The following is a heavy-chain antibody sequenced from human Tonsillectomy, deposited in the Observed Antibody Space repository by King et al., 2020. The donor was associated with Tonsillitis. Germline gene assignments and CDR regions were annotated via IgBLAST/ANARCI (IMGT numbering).Heavy chain of an antibody. V-gene: IGHV3-23*04. Sequence: VQLVESGGGLVQPGGSLRLSCAASGFTFSSYAMSWVRQAPGKGLEWVSAISGSGGSTYYADSVKGRFTISRDNSKNTLYLQMNSLRAEDTAVYYCAKGNGYWSGGSCSLDYWGPGTLVTVSS. J-gene: IGHJ4*02. CDR2: ISGSGGST. CDR3: AKGNGYWSGGSCSLDY. D-gene: IGHD2-15*01. CDR1: GFTFSSYA.